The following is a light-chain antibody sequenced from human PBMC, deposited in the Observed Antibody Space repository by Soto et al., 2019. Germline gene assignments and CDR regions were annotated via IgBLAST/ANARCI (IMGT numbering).Light chain of an antibody. J-gene: IGKJ3*01. CDR1: QSVSSY. CDR2: DAS. CDR3: QQYDNLPLT. Sequence: EIVLTQSPATLSLSPGERATLSCRASQSVSSYLAWYQQKPGQAPRLLIHDASNRATGIPARFSGSGSGTDFTLTINSMQSEDFAVYFCQQYDNLPLTFGPGTKVDIK. V-gene: IGKV3-11*01.